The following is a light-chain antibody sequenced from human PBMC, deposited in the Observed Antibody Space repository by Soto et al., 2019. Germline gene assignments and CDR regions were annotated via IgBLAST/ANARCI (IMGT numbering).Light chain of an antibody. CDR1: SSDIGGYNY. CDR3: GSYTSSRTWV. V-gene: IGLV2-14*01. CDR2: EVS. J-gene: IGLJ3*02. Sequence: QSALTQPASVSGSPGQSITISCTGTSSDIGGYNYVSWYHHHPGKAPKLIIYEVSNRPSGVSNRFSGSKSDNTAFLTISGLQAEDEADYYCGSYTSSRTWVFGGGTKLTVL.